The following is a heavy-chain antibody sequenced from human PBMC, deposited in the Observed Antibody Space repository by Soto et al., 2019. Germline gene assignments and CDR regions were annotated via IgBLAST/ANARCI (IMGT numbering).Heavy chain of an antibody. Sequence: ASVKVSCKASGYTFTGYYMHWVRQAPGQGLEWMGWINPNSGGTNYAQKFQGRVTMTRDTSISTAYMELSRLRSDDTAVYYCARQLSWTSGPYGMDVWGQGTTVTVSS. CDR1: GYTFTGYY. CDR2: INPNSGGT. CDR3: ARQLSWTSGPYGMDV. V-gene: IGHV1-2*02. D-gene: IGHD1-1*01. J-gene: IGHJ6*02.